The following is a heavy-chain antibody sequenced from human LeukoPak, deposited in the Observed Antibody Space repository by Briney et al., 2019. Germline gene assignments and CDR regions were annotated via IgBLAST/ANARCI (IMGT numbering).Heavy chain of an antibody. CDR3: ARDFMGRLDY. J-gene: IGHJ4*02. Sequence: GRSLRLSCAAYGFTFSSYVMHWDRQAPGKGLEWVAVISYDGSNKYYADSVKGRFTISRDNSKNTLYLQMNSLRAEDTAVYYCARDFMGRLDYWGQGPLVTVSS. CDR2: ISYDGSNK. D-gene: IGHD3-10*01. CDR1: GFTFSSYV. V-gene: IGHV3-30-3*01.